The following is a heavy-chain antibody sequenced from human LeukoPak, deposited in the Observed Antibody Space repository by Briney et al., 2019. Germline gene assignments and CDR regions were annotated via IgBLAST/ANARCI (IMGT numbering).Heavy chain of an antibody. J-gene: IGHJ6*03. CDR2: IHNSGSI. V-gene: IGHV4-38-2*01. Sequence: SSETLSLTCAVAGYSISRGYYGGWIRPPPGKGLEWIGTIHNSGSIYYNPSLKSRVTISVDTSKNQFSLRVPSVTAADTAVYYCARIYGNYYMDVWGKGTTVTVS. D-gene: IGHD2-2*02. CDR3: ARIYGNYYMDV. CDR1: GYSISRGYY.